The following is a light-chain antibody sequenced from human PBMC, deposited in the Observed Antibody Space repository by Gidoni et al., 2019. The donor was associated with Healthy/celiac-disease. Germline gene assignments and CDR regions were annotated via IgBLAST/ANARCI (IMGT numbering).Light chain of an antibody. Sequence: DIQMTQSPSSLSASVGDRVTITCRASQSSSSYLNWYQQKPGKAPKLLIYAASSLQSGVPSRFSGSGSGTDFTLTISSLQPEDFATYYCQQSYSTPPLTFGGXTKVEIK. V-gene: IGKV1-39*01. CDR2: AAS. J-gene: IGKJ4*01. CDR3: QQSYSTPPLT. CDR1: QSSSSY.